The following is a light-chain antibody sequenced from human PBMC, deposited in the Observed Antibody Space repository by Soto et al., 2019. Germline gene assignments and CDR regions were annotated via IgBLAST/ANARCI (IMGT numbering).Light chain of an antibody. V-gene: IGKV1-39*01. CDR2: AAS. Sequence: DIQMTQSPSSLSASVGDRVTITCRASQSISTYVNWYQQKPGTAPKLLVYAASSLQSGVPSRFSGSGSGTDFTLTISSLQPEDFAIYYCQQSYSTPLTFGGGTKVEIK. CDR3: QQSYSTPLT. CDR1: QSISTY. J-gene: IGKJ4*01.